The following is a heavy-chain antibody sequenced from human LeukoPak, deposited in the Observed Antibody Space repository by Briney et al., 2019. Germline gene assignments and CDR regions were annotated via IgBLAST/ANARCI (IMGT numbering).Heavy chain of an antibody. D-gene: IGHD6-19*01. J-gene: IGHJ4*02. CDR2: VYSSGST. Sequence: SETLSLTCNVSGASINTFLWTWIRQSPGKGLEWVGYVYSSGSTNYNPSLTSRVTIAVDTSKNQVSLRLSSVTAADTAVYYCAKVGRGRLAVTGIDNWGQGTLVTVSS. CDR1: GASINTFL. CDR3: AKVGRGRLAVTGIDN. V-gene: IGHV4-59*01.